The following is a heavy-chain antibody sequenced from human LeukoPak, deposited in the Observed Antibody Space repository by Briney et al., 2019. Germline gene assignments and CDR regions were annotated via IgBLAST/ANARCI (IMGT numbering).Heavy chain of an antibody. CDR3: ARMRYCSSTSCYRSRGGGVPNWFDP. D-gene: IGHD2-2*01. Sequence: PSETLSLTCTVSGGSISSYYWSWIRQPPGKGLEWIGYIYYSGSTNYNPPLKSRVTISVDTSKNQFSLKLSSVTAADTAVYYCARMRYCSSTSCYRSRGGGVPNWFDPWGQGTLVTVSS. V-gene: IGHV4-59*08. CDR2: IYYSGST. J-gene: IGHJ5*02. CDR1: GGSISSYY.